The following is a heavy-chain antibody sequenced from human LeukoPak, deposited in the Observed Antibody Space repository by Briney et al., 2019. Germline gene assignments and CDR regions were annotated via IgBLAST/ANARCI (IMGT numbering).Heavy chain of an antibody. Sequence: GGPLELSCEAPGFTFRSYAIPGVRQAPGKGLDWVAVISYDGSDKYYADSVKGRFTISRDNSKNTLYLQINSLRGEDTAVYYCARDRSQRAYSYGPDGEWGQGTLVTVSS. CDR2: ISYDGSDK. CDR3: ARDRSQRAYSYGPDGE. V-gene: IGHV3-30*01. D-gene: IGHD5-18*01. J-gene: IGHJ4*02. CDR1: GFTFRSYA.